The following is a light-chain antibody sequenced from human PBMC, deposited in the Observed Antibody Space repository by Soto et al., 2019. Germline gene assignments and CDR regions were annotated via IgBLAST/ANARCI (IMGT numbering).Light chain of an antibody. Sequence: SVLAQPASVSGPPGQSTTISCTGTSSDVGSYNRVSWYQQHPGEAPKLVIYEVSNRPSGVSNRFSGSKSGNTASLSISGLQAEDEADYYCCSFTTSSTYVFGSGTNVTVL. CDR1: SSDVGSYNR. J-gene: IGLJ1*01. CDR2: EVS. CDR3: CSFTTSSTYV. V-gene: IGLV2-14*01.